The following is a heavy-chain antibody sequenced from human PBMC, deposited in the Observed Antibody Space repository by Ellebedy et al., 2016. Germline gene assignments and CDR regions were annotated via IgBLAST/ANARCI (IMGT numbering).Heavy chain of an antibody. D-gene: IGHD2-15*01. Sequence: ASVQVSCKASGYTFTDYYMHWVRQAPRQGPEWMGWINPNSGGTNYAQKFQGWVTMTRDTSISTAYMELRRLRSDDTAVYYCARVGCSGGSCYHYYGMDVWGQGTTVTVSS. CDR1: GYTFTDYY. CDR2: INPNSGGT. CDR3: ARVGCSGGSCYHYYGMDV. J-gene: IGHJ6*02. V-gene: IGHV1-2*04.